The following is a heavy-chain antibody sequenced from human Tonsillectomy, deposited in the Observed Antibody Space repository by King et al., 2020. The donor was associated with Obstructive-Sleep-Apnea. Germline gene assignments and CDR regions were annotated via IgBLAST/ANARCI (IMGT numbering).Heavy chain of an antibody. CDR1: GFTFSSYG. V-gene: IGHV3-30*02. J-gene: IGHJ4*02. CDR3: AKVDHYDSSGYYYWAFDY. Sequence: VQLVESGGGVVQPGGSLRLSCAASGFTFSSYGMHWVRQAPGKGLEWVGFVRYDGSNKYYADSVKGRFTISRDNSKSTLYLQMNSLRAEDTAVYYCAKVDHYDSSGYYYWAFDYWGQGTLVTVSS. D-gene: IGHD3-22*01. CDR2: VRYDGSNK.